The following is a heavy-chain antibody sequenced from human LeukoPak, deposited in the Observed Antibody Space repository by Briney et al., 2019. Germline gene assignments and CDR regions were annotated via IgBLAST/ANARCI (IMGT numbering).Heavy chain of an antibody. J-gene: IGHJ5*02. Sequence: GASVKVSCKASGGTVISYAISWVRQAPGQGLEWMGGISPIFCTANYAQKFQGRVTITADESTSTAYMELSSLRSEDTAVYYCARSGLRYFDWLDPNWFDPWGQGTLVTVSS. D-gene: IGHD3-9*01. V-gene: IGHV1-69*13. CDR1: GGTVISYA. CDR3: ARSGLRYFDWLDPNWFDP. CDR2: ISPIFCTA.